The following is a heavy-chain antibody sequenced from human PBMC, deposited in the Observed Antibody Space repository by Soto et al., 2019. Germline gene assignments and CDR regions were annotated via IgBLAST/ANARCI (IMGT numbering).Heavy chain of an antibody. CDR3: ARDKITGLFDY. V-gene: IGHV4-30-2*01. D-gene: IGHD2-8*02. CDR2: IYHSGST. Sequence: SETLSLTCAVSGGSISSGGSSWSWIRQPPGKGLEWIGYIYHSGSTNYNPSLKSRVTISVDTSKKQFSLKLTSVTAADTAVYYCARDKITGLFDYWGQGTLVTVSS. CDR1: GGSISSGGSS. J-gene: IGHJ4*02.